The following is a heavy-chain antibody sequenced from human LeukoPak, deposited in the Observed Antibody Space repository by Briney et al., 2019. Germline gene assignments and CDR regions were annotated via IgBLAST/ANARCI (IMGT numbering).Heavy chain of an antibody. D-gene: IGHD5-18*01. V-gene: IGHV3-48*01. CDR2: ISTSSDTT. Sequence: GGSLRLSCAASGFTFSTYSMNWVRQAPGKGLEWVSYISTSSDTTYYADSVKGRFTISRDNAKNTLYLQMGSLRAEDMAVYYCALSGGYSYGSPAHYWGQGTLVTVSS. CDR3: ALSGGYSYGSPAHY. CDR1: GFTFSTYS. J-gene: IGHJ4*02.